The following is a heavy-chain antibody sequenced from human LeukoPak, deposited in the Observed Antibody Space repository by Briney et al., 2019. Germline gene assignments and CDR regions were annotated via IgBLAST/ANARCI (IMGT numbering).Heavy chain of an antibody. Sequence: ASVKVSCKASGYTFTGYYMHWVRQAPGQGLEWMGWINPNSGGTNYAQKFQGRVTMTRDTSISTAYMELSRLRSDDTAVYYCARPLLITTLGAFDIWGQGTMVTVSS. D-gene: IGHD3-3*01. CDR2: INPNSGGT. CDR3: ARPLLITTLGAFDI. J-gene: IGHJ3*02. CDR1: GYTFTGYY. V-gene: IGHV1-2*02.